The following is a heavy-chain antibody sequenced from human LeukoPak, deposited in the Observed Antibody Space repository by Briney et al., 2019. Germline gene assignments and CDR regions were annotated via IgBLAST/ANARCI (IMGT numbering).Heavy chain of an antibody. CDR2: ISGSGGST. CDR1: GFTFSGYA. CDR3: AKGPTIFGVVIIRSPYYFDY. V-gene: IGHV3-23*01. D-gene: IGHD3-3*01. Sequence: GGSLRLSCAASGFTFSGYAMSWVRQAPGKGLEWVSAISGSGGSTYYADSVKGRFTISRDNSKNTLYLQMNSLRAEDTAVYYCAKGPTIFGVVIIRSPYYFDYWGQGTLVTVSS. J-gene: IGHJ4*02.